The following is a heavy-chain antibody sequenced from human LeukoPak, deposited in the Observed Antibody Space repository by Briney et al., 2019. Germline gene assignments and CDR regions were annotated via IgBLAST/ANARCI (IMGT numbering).Heavy chain of an antibody. CDR1: GGSINSRSYY. D-gene: IGHD3-22*01. Sequence: PSETLSLTCTVSGGSINSRSYYWGWIRQPPGKGLEWIGSIYYSGSTYYNPSLKSRVTISVDTSKNQFSLKLSSVTAADTAVYYCARGYYYDSSGYYYPPSGWGQGTLVTVSS. CDR2: IYYSGST. V-gene: IGHV4-39*07. CDR3: ARGYYYDSSGYYYPPSG. J-gene: IGHJ4*02.